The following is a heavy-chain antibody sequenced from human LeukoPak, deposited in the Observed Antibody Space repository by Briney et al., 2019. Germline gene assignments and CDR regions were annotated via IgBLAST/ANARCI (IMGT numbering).Heavy chain of an antibody. CDR1: GFTFSSYS. D-gene: IGHD1-26*01. Sequence: PGGSLRLSCAASGFTFSSYSMNWVRQAPGKGLEWVSSISSSSYIYYADSVKGRFTISRDNAKNSLYLQMNSLRAEDTAVYYCARDGGELLYYFDCWGQGTLVTVS. CDR3: ARDGGELLYYFDC. J-gene: IGHJ4*02. V-gene: IGHV3-21*01. CDR2: ISSSSYI.